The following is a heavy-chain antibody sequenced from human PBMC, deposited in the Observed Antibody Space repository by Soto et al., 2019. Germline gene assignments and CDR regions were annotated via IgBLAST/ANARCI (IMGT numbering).Heavy chain of an antibody. CDR2: TYYRSKWYN. CDR1: GESVSSNSAA. Sequence: SPTPSPPRAISGESVSSNSAAWDSIRQYPSRGLEGLGRTYYRSKWYNDYAVSVKSRITINPDTSKNQFSLQLNSVTPEDTAVYYCAGERAWSSGPTAGYYMDVWGKGTTVTVSS. V-gene: IGHV6-1*01. D-gene: IGHD6-19*01. J-gene: IGHJ6*03. CDR3: AGERAWSSGPTAGYYMDV.